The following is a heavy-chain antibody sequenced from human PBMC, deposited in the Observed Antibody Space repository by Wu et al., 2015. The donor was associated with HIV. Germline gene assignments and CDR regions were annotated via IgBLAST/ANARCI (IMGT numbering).Heavy chain of an antibody. Sequence: QVQLVQSGAEVKKPGASVKVSCKASGYTFTSYYMHWVRQAPGQGLEWMGIINPSGGSTSYAQKFQGRVTMTRDTSTSTVYMELSSLRSEDTAVYYCARVYCSSTSCRRYYFDYWGQGTLVTVSS. V-gene: IGHV1-46*03. CDR3: ARVYCSSTSCRRYYFDY. CDR2: INPSGGST. J-gene: IGHJ4*02. D-gene: IGHD2-2*01. CDR1: GYTFTSYY.